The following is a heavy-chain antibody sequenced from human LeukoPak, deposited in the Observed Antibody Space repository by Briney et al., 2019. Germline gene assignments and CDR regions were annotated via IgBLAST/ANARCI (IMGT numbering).Heavy chain of an antibody. CDR1: GGSFSGHY. Sequence: SETLSLTCAVSGGSFSGHYWNWIRQPPGKGLEWIGSIYHSGSTHYNPSLKSRVTISVDTSKNQFSLKLRSVTAADTAVYYCARVTTAGSYYMDVWGTGTTVTVSS. D-gene: IGHD6-19*01. V-gene: IGHV4-38-2*01. CDR2: IYHSGST. J-gene: IGHJ6*03. CDR3: ARVTTAGSYYMDV.